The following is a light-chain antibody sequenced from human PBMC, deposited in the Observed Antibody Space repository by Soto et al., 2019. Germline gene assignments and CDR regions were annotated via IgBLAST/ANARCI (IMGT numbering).Light chain of an antibody. CDR2: YAS. Sequence: DIQMTQSPPSLSPSVGDKVTITCRTSQDIRTFLNWYRQKPGKAPELLMYYASTLQSGVSSRLNGSGSGTDFTLTLTSLQPEDSATYYFQQSYTAPYTFGQGTKL. CDR3: QQSYTAPYT. CDR1: QDIRTF. V-gene: IGKV1-39*01. J-gene: IGKJ2*01.